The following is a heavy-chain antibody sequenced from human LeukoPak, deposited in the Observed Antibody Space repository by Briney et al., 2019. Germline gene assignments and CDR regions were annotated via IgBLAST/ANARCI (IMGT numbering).Heavy chain of an antibody. J-gene: IGHJ6*02. V-gene: IGHV1-2*02. D-gene: IGHD2-2*01. CDR2: INPNSGGT. Sequence: ASVKVSCKASGGTFSSYAISWVRQAPGQGLEWMGWINPNSGGTNYAQKFQGRVTMTRDTSISTAYMELSRLRSDDTAVYYCAREARYCSSTSCYSNYYGMDVWGQGTTVTVSS. CDR3: AREARYCSSTSCYSNYYGMDV. CDR1: GGTFSSYA.